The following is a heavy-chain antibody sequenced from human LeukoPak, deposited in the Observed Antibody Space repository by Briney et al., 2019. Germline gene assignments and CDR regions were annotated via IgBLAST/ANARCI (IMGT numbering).Heavy chain of an antibody. CDR1: GFTFSSYA. V-gene: IGHV3-30*04. J-gene: IGHJ4*02. CDR2: ISYDGSNK. Sequence: GGSLRLSCAASGFTFSSYAMHWVRQAPGKGLEWVAVISYDGSNKYYADSVKGRFTISRDISKNTLYLQMDSLRAEDTAVYYCARDQIYTYGTTAPLDHWGQGTLVTVSS. CDR3: ARDQIYTYGTTAPLDH. D-gene: IGHD5-18*01.